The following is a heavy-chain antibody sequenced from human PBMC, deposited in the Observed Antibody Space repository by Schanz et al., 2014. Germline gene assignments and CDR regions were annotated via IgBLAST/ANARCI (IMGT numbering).Heavy chain of an antibody. CDR2: IGYLGDT. CDR1: GFTLSNSD. CDR3: EMGTDWNLHY. Sequence: EVQLVESGGGLVQPGGSLRLSCAASGFTLSNSDMNWVRQGTGKGLEWVSTIGYLGDTYYPDSVKGRFTVSRDSSQNSLYLQRNSLRARDTAVYDCEMGTDWNLHYWGQGALVTVSS. V-gene: IGHV3-13*01. D-gene: IGHD1-1*01. J-gene: IGHJ4*02.